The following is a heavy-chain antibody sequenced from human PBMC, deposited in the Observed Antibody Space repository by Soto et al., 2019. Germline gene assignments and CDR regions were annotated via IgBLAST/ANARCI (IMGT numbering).Heavy chain of an antibody. Sequence: GGSLRLSCAASGFTFSSYSMNWVRQAPGKGLEWVSSISSSSSYIYYADSVKGRFTISRDNSKNTLYLQMNSLRAEDTAVYYCARDPAGGYFQHWGQGTLVTVSS. V-gene: IGHV3-21*01. CDR2: ISSSSSYI. CDR3: ARDPAGGYFQH. J-gene: IGHJ1*01. CDR1: GFTFSSYS. D-gene: IGHD3-10*01.